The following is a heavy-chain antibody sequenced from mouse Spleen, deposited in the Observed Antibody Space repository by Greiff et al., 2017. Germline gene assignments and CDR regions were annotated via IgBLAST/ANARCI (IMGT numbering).Heavy chain of an antibody. J-gene: IGHJ1*01. CDR2: ISSGSSTI. D-gene: IGHD1-1*01. Sequence: EVKLMESGGGLVKPGGSLKLSCAASGFTFSDYGMHWVRQAPEKGLEWVAYISSGSSTIYYADTVKGRFTISRDNAKNTLFLQMTSLRSEDTAMYYCARDYYGSSYHWYFDVWGAGTTVTVSS. V-gene: IGHV5-17*01. CDR3: ARDYYGSSYHWYFDV. CDR1: GFTFSDYG.